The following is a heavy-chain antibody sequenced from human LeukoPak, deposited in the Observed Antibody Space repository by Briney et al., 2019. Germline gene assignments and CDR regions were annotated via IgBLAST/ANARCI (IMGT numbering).Heavy chain of an antibody. V-gene: IGHV4-30-2*01. CDR1: GGSISSGGYY. CDR3: ARVKGWGPFEGDDY. J-gene: IGHJ4*02. D-gene: IGHD3-16*01. CDR2: IYHSGIT. Sequence: PSETLSLTCTVSGGSISSGGYYWSWIRQRPGKGLVWIGYIYHSGITYYNPSLKSRGTISVDRSKNQFSLKLCSVTASVTAVYYCARVKGWGPFEGDDYWGQGTLVTVSS.